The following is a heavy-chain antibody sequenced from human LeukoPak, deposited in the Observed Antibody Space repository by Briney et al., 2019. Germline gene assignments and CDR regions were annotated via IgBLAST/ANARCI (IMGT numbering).Heavy chain of an antibody. Sequence: ASVKVSCKASGYTFTGYYMHWVRQAPGQGLEWMGWIDPNSGGTNYAQKFQGRVTMTRDTSISTAYMELSRLRSDDTAVYYCARVKGSSGSYGSDPLDYWGQGTLVTVSS. CDR3: ARVKGSSGSYGSDPLDY. D-gene: IGHD5-18*01. J-gene: IGHJ4*02. CDR2: IDPNSGGT. V-gene: IGHV1-2*02. CDR1: GYTFTGYY.